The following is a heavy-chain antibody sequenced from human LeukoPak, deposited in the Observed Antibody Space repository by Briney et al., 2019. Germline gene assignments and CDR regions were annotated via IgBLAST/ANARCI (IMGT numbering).Heavy chain of an antibody. CDR1: GDSISGSPYY. J-gene: IGHJ4*02. CDR2: INHSGST. Sequence: PSETLSLTCTVSGDSISGSPYYWGWIRQPPGKGLEWIGEINHSGSTNYNPSLKSRVTISVDTSKNQFSLKLSSVTAADTAVYYCARVGYDYVWGSYPSARYFDYWGQGTLVTVSS. V-gene: IGHV4-39*07. D-gene: IGHD3-16*02. CDR3: ARVGYDYVWGSYPSARYFDY.